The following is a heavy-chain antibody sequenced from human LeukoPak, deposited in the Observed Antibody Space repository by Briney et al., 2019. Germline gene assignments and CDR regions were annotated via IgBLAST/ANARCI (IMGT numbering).Heavy chain of an antibody. J-gene: IGHJ3*02. Sequence: GGSLRLSCAASGFTFSSYGMNWVRQAPGKGLEWVSSISSSSSYIYYADSVKGRFTISRDNAKNSLYLQMNSLRAEDTAVYYCARDLTANAFDIWGQGTMVTVSS. CDR1: GFTFSSYG. CDR2: ISSSSSYI. V-gene: IGHV3-21*01. CDR3: ARDLTANAFDI.